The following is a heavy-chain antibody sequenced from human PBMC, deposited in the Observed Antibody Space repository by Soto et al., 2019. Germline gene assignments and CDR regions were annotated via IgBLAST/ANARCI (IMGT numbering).Heavy chain of an antibody. D-gene: IGHD6-25*01. CDR3: ARDLGYSSAVSWFDP. CDR2: IWYDGSNK. Sequence: QVQLVESGGGVVQPGRSLRLSCAASGFTFSSYGMHWVRQAPGKGLEWVAVIWYDGSNKYYADSVKGRFTISRDNSKNTLYLQMNSLRAEDTAVYYCARDLGYSSAVSWFDPWGQGTLVTVSS. J-gene: IGHJ5*02. V-gene: IGHV3-33*01. CDR1: GFTFSSYG.